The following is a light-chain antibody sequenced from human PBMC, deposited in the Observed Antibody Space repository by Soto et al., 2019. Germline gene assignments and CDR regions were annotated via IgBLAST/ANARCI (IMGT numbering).Light chain of an antibody. V-gene: IGLV2-14*03. CDR1: SSDVGAYIF. CDR2: DII. CDR3: VSFTTSRSYV. J-gene: IGLJ1*01. Sequence: QSALTQPASVSGSPGQSITISCTGTSSDVGAYIFVSWYQQHPGKAPKLMIYDIINRPSGVSNRFSGSKSGNTASLTISGLQAEEEADYYCVSFTTSRSYVFGTGTKLTVL.